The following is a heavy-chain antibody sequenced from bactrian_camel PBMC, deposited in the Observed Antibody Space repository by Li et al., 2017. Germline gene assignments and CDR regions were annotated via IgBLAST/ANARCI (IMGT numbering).Heavy chain of an antibody. CDR2: IDTGDGST. Sequence: HVQLVESGGGSALAGGSHRLSCAASGYTFNTYSWFRQAPGQEREGVAAIDTGDGSTYYLNSVEGRFTISHDNAKNTVYLQMNGLTPEDTAMYYCARERTTFRRCRSGNYVFGQGTQVTVGQGTQVTVS. J-gene: IGHJ4*01. V-gene: IGHV3S1*01. CDR1: GYTFNTYS. D-gene: IGHD2*01.